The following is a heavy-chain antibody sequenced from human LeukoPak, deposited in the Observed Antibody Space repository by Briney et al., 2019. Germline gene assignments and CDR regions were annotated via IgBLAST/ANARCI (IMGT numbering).Heavy chain of an antibody. CDR2: ISGGGDST. CDR1: GFTFSSYA. Sequence: GVSLTLSCAASGFTFSSYAMSWLRQAPGKGLEWVSAISGGGDSTHYADSVKGRFTISRDNSENTLYLQMNSLRAEDTAVYYCAKGGVIIPPFDYWGQGTLVTVSS. CDR3: AKGGVIIPPFDY. D-gene: IGHD3-3*01. V-gene: IGHV3-23*01. J-gene: IGHJ4*02.